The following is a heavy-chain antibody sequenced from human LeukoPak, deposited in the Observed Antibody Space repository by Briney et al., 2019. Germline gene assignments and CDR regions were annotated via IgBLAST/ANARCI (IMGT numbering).Heavy chain of an antibody. CDR3: ARQTYDSDVDY. D-gene: IGHD3-10*01. Sequence: GGSLRLSCAASGFTFDDYGMSWVRQAPGKGLEWVSGINWDGSSTGYEDSVKGRFTISRDNAKSSLYLQMNSLRAEDAALYYCARQTYDSDVDYWGQGTLVTVSS. CDR1: GFTFDDYG. V-gene: IGHV3-20*04. J-gene: IGHJ4*02. CDR2: INWDGSST.